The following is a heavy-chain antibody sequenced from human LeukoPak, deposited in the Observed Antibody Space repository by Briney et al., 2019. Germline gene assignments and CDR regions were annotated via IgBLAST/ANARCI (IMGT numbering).Heavy chain of an antibody. Sequence: SETLSLTCTVSGGSISSGSYYWSWIRQPAGKGLEWIGRIYTSGSTNYNPSLNSRVTISVDTSKNQFSLKLSSVTAADTAVYYCARDGRVGSTSSWYYYYGMDVWGQGTTVTVSS. CDR3: ARDGRVGSTSSWYYYYGMDV. V-gene: IGHV4-61*02. CDR1: GGSISSGSYY. J-gene: IGHJ6*02. CDR2: IYTSGST. D-gene: IGHD2-2*01.